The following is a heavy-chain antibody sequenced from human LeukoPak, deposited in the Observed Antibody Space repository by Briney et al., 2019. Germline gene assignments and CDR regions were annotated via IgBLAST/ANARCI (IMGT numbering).Heavy chain of an antibody. D-gene: IGHD5-18*01. Sequence: ASVKVSCKASGYTFTSYGISWVRQAPGQGLEWMGWISAYNGNTNYAQKLQGRVTMTTDTSTSTAYMELSSLRPEDTAVYYCASDAAMGDYWGQGTLVTVSS. J-gene: IGHJ4*02. V-gene: IGHV1-18*01. CDR3: ASDAAMGDY. CDR1: GYTFTSYG. CDR2: ISAYNGNT.